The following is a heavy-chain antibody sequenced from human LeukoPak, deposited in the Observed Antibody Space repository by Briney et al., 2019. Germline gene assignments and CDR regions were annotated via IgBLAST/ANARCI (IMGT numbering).Heavy chain of an antibody. CDR3: ARVGGIGENYYYYYMDV. V-gene: IGHV3-30*02. CDR2: IQNDGTNK. CDR1: GFTFSSYG. D-gene: IGHD3-10*01. J-gene: IGHJ6*03. Sequence: PGGSLRLSCAASGFTFSSYGVHWVRQAPGKGLEWVAFIQNDGTNKYYADSVKGRFTISRDNSKDTLYLQMNSLRAEDTAVYYCARVGGIGENYYYYYMDVWAKGPRSPSP.